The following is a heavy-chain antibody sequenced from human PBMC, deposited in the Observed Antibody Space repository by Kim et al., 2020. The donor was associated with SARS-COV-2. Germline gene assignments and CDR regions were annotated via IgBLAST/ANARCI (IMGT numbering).Heavy chain of an antibody. V-gene: IGHV4-4*02. Sequence: SETLSLTCAVSGGSISSSNWWSWVRQPPGKGLEWIGEIYHSGSTNYNPSLKSRVTISVDKSKNQFSLKLSSVTAADTAVYYCAGRTITMVRGVMVFSYYGMVVWGQGTTVTVSS. CDR3: AGRTITMVRGVMVFSYYGMVV. D-gene: IGHD3-10*01. J-gene: IGHJ6*02. CDR1: GGSISSSNW. CDR2: IYHSGST.